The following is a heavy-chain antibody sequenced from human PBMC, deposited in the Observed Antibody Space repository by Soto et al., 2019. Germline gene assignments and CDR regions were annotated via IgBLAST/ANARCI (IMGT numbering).Heavy chain of an antibody. D-gene: IGHD3-22*01. CDR3: AKDTYDSRGYYLYYFDY. J-gene: IGHJ4*02. V-gene: IGHV3-23*01. CDR1: GFTFSNYA. Sequence: GGSLRLSCAASGFTFSNYAMSWVRQAPGKGLEWVSAIGGSDGSTYYADSVKGRFTISRDNSKNTLYLQMNSLRAEDTAVYFCAKDTYDSRGYYLYYFDYWGQGTLVTVSS. CDR2: IGGSDGST.